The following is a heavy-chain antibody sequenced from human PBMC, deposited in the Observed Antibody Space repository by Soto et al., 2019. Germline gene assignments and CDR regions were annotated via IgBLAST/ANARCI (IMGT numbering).Heavy chain of an antibody. J-gene: IGHJ4*02. CDR2: INHSGSI. Sequence: QVQLQQWGAGLLKPSETLSLTCAVYGGSFSGYYWSWIRQPPGKGLEWIGEINHSGSINYNPSLKSRVTISVDTSKNQFSLKLSSVTAADTAVYYCATQQWGTFDYWGQGTLVTVSS. D-gene: IGHD6-19*01. CDR1: GGSFSGYY. V-gene: IGHV4-34*01. CDR3: ATQQWGTFDY.